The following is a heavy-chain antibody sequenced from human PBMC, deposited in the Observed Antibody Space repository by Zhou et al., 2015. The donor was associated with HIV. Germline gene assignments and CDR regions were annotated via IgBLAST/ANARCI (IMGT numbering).Heavy chain of an antibody. CDR3: ARDSEDIVVVPAATLPGYYYGMDV. Sequence: QVQLVQSGTEVKKPGSSVKVSCKASGGTFSSYTISWVRQAPGQGLEWMGRIIPILGIANYAQKFQGRVTITADKSTSTAYMELSSLRSEDTAVYYCARDSEDIVVVPAATLPGYYYGMDVWGQGTTVTVSS. CDR2: IIPILGIA. D-gene: IGHD2-2*01. J-gene: IGHJ6*02. V-gene: IGHV1-69*08. CDR1: GGTFSSYT.